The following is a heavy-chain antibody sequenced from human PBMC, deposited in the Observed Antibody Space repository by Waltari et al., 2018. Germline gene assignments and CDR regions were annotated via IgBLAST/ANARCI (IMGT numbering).Heavy chain of an antibody. Sequence: QVQLVQSGAEVKKPGASVKVSCKASGYTFTSYDINWVRQTQGQGLEWMGWINPNTGKTGFSQKFQDRLIMTTNPSINTAYMELPGLTSEDTGVYYCARGAAPGKGAHWFDPWGQGTLVTVSS. J-gene: IGHJ5*02. CDR2: INPNTGKT. D-gene: IGHD3-16*01. V-gene: IGHV1-8*01. CDR3: ARGAAPGKGAHWFDP. CDR1: GYTFTSYD.